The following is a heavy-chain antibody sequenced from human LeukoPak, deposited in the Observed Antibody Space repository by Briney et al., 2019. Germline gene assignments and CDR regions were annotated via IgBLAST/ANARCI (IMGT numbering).Heavy chain of an antibody. CDR1: GGSISSYY. CDR2: IYYSGST. CDR3: ASGLISYGDYGEFDY. J-gene: IGHJ4*02. V-gene: IGHV4-59*01. D-gene: IGHD4-17*01. Sequence: VKPSETLSLTCTLSGGSISSYYWSWIRQPPGKGLEWIGYIYYSGSTNYNPSLKSRVTISVDTSKNQFSLKLSSVTAADTAVYYCASGLISYGDYGEFDYWGQGTLVTVSS.